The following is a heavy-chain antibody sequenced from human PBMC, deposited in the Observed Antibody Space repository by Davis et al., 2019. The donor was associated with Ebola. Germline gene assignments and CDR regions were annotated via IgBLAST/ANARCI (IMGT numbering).Heavy chain of an antibody. CDR2: ISSGGTT. CDR3: AKIFFGTRAIDYGDY. Sequence: GESLKISCAASGFTFSDYYMSWIRQAPGKGLEWVSAISSGGTTYYADSVKGRFTISRDSSKNTLYLQMNSLRVEDTAIYYCAKIFFGTRAIDYGDYWGQGTLVTVSS. CDR1: GFTFSDYY. V-gene: IGHV3-69-1*01. J-gene: IGHJ4*02. D-gene: IGHD3-3*01.